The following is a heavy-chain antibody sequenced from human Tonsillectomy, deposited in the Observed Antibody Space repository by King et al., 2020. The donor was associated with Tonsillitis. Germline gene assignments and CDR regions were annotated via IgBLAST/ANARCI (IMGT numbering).Heavy chain of an antibody. D-gene: IGHD2-2*01. CDR1: GFTFSNYW. V-gene: IGHV3-74*01. Sequence: VQLVEYGGGLVQPGGSLRLSCAASGFTFSNYWMHWVRQAPGKGLVWVSRINSDGSSTTYADSVKGRFTISRDNAKNTLYLQMNSLRVEDTAVYYCARDTRFCSSTSCFPYYYYGMDVWGQGTTVTVSS. J-gene: IGHJ6*02. CDR2: INSDGSST. CDR3: ARDTRFCSSTSCFPYYYYGMDV.